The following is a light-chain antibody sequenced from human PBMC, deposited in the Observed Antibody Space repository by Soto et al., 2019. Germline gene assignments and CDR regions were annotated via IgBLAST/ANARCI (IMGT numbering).Light chain of an antibody. Sequence: DIVLTQSPATLSLSPGEGATLSCRASQSVGTSLAWYQQKPGQAPRLLIYDASSRATGIPARFTGSGSGTDFTITIRSLEPDDFADYYCQQRKSLTFGPGTKVDIK. CDR2: DAS. CDR3: QQRKSLT. CDR1: QSVGTS. V-gene: IGKV3-11*01. J-gene: IGKJ3*01.